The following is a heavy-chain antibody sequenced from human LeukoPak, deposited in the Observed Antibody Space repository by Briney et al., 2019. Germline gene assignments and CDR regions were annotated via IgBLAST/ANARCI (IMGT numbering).Heavy chain of an antibody. D-gene: IGHD3-22*01. J-gene: IGHJ4*02. V-gene: IGHV3-30-3*01. CDR2: ISYGGSNK. CDR3: ARVLNYYDSSGYYFSY. Sequence: GSLRLSCAASGFTFSYYTMHWVRQAPGKGLEWVAVISYGGSNKYYADSVKGRFTISRDNSKNTLYLQMNSLRAEDTAVYYCARVLNYYDSSGYYFSYWGQGTLVTVSS. CDR1: GFTFSYYT.